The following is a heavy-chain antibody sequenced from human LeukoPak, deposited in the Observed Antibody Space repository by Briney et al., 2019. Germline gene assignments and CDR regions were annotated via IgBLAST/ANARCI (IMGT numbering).Heavy chain of an antibody. CDR1: GFTVSSNY. CDR2: IYSGGST. CDR3: AKGIGGVIVKSLLHSAFDI. Sequence: GGSLRLSCAASGFTVSSNYMSWVRQAPGKGLEWVSVIYSGGSTYYADSVKGRFTISRDNSRNTLYLQMNSLRGEDTAVYYCAKGIGGVIVKSLLHSAFDIWGQGTMVTVSS. V-gene: IGHV3-53*01. D-gene: IGHD3-16*02. J-gene: IGHJ3*02.